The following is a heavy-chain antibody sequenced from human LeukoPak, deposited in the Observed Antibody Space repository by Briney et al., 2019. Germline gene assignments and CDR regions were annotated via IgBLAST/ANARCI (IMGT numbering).Heavy chain of an antibody. V-gene: IGHV1-24*01. CDR1: GFTFSSYG. CDR2: FDPEDGET. J-gene: IGHJ4*02. D-gene: IGHD2-21*01. CDR3: ATVRGLWGGGPKSFYYFDY. Sequence: PGGSLRLSCAASGFTFSSYGMHWVRQAPGKGLEWMGGFDPEDGETIYAQKFQGRVTMTEDTSTDTAYMELSSLRSEDTAVYYSATVRGLWGGGPKSFYYFDYWGQGTLVTVSS.